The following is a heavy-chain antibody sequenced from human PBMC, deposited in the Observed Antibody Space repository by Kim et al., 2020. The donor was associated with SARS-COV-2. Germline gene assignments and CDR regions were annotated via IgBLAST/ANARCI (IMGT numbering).Heavy chain of an antibody. D-gene: IGHD3-10*01. J-gene: IGHJ4*02. CDR3: AKPQGYTMVRGVPSN. V-gene: IGHV3-23*01. Sequence: SVKGRFTISRDNSKNTLYLQMNSLRAEDTAVYYCAKPQGYTMVRGVPSNWGQGTLVTVSS.